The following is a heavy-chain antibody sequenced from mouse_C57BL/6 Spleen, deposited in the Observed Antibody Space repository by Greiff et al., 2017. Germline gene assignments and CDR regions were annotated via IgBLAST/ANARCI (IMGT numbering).Heavy chain of an antibody. V-gene: IGHV14-2*01. J-gene: IGHJ4*01. CDR3: ARKEGVITRAVSRAMDY. CDR2: IDPEDGET. CDR1: GFNIKDYY. D-gene: IGHD2-4*01. Sequence: SGAELVKPGASVKLSCTASGFNIKDYYMHWVKQRTEQGLEWIGRIDPEDGETKYAPKFQGKATITADTSSNTAYLQLSSLTSEDSAVYYCARKEGVITRAVSRAMDYWGQGTSVTVSS.